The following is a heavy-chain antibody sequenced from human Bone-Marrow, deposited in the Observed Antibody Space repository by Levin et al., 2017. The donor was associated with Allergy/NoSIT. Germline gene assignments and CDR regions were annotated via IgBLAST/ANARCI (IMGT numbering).Heavy chain of an antibody. CDR2: IGGSGVTT. CDR1: GFTFSSYA. V-gene: IGHV3-23*01. Sequence: PGGSLRLSCAASGFTFSSYAMTWVRQTPGKGLELVSSIGGSGVTTYYADSVKGRFTISRDNSQNTLYLEMYSLRAEDTAVYYCAKERDYLDRWLIADYWGQGTLVTVSS. CDR3: AKERDYLDRWLIADY. J-gene: IGHJ4*02. D-gene: IGHD3-9*01.